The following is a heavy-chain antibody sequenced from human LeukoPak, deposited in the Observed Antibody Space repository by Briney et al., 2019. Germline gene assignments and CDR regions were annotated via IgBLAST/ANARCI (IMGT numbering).Heavy chain of an antibody. Sequence: ASVKVSCKASGYTFTSYGFNWVRQAPGQGLEWKGWISAYNGNTNYAQKLQGRVTMTTDTSTSTAYMELRSLRSDDTAVYYCARDNCSSTSCYAPRGWFDPWGQGTLVTVSS. J-gene: IGHJ5*02. V-gene: IGHV1-18*01. D-gene: IGHD2-2*01. CDR3: ARDNCSSTSCYAPRGWFDP. CDR2: ISAYNGNT. CDR1: GYTFTSYG.